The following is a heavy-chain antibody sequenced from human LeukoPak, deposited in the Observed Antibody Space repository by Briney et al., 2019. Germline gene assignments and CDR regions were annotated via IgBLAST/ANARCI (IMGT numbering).Heavy chain of an antibody. Sequence: GGSLRLSCAASTFTFSNHAMSWVRQGPGKGLEWVSGITGSGGGTFYADSVKGRFTISRDNSNNILYLQMKSLRDEGTAVYYCAKGQLSVIIRGGLDVWGQGTAVTVSS. V-gene: IGHV3-23*01. CDR1: TFTFSNHA. CDR3: AKGQLSVIIRGGLDV. CDR2: ITGSGGGT. J-gene: IGHJ6*02. D-gene: IGHD2-21*01.